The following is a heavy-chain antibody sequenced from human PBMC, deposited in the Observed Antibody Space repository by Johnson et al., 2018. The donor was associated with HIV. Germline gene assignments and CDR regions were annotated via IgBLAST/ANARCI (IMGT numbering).Heavy chain of an antibody. D-gene: IGHD1-26*01. CDR3: TTDPYGGRRDAFDI. Sequence: VQLVESGGGLIQPGGSLRLSCVGSGFTVSSNYMSWVRQAPGKGLEWVGRIKSKTDGGTTDYAAPVKGRFTLSRDDSKNMLHLQMNSLKTEDTAVYYCTTDPYGGRRDAFDIWGQGTMVTVSS. CDR2: IKSKTDGGTT. CDR1: GFTVSSNY. V-gene: IGHV3-15*01. J-gene: IGHJ3*02.